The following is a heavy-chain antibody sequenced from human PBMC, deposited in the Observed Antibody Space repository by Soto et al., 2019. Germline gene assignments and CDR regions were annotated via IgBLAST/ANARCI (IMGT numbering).Heavy chain of an antibody. D-gene: IGHD3-10*01. Sequence: QVQLQESGPGLVKPSQTLSLTCTVSGGSISSGDYYWSWIRQPTGKGLEWIGYIYYSGSTYYNPSLMSRVTISVDTSKNQSSLKLSSLTAADTAVYYCARAQGSGFLVSWGQGTLVTVSS. CDR2: IYYSGST. V-gene: IGHV4-30-4*01. J-gene: IGHJ4*02. CDR1: GGSISSGDYY. CDR3: ARAQGSGFLVS.